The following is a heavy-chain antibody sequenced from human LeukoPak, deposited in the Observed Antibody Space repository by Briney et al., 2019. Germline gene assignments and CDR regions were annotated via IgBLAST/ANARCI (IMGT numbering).Heavy chain of an antibody. CDR1: GDSISSSSYY. D-gene: IGHD4-17*01. CDR2: IYYSGST. J-gene: IGHJ2*01. CDR3: ARQPDYGDLYWYFDL. Sequence: SETLSLTCTVSGDSISSSSYYWGWIRQPPGKGLEWIGSIYYSGSTYYNPSLKSRVTISVDTSKNQFSLKLSSVTAADTAVYYCARQPDYGDLYWYFDLWGRGTLVTVSS. V-gene: IGHV4-39*01.